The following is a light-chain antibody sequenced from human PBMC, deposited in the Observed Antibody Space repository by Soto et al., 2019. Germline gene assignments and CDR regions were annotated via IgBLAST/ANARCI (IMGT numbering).Light chain of an antibody. CDR2: RNN. CDR1: SSNIGNIY. V-gene: IGLV1-47*01. J-gene: IGLJ1*01. CDR3: GAWDDSLSNYV. Sequence: QSVLTQPPSASVTPGQWVTISCSGSSSNIGNIYVYWYQQVPGTAPKLLIHRNNQRPSGVPDRFSASKSGTSASLAISGLRSEDEADYYCGAWDDSLSNYVFGTGTKVTVL.